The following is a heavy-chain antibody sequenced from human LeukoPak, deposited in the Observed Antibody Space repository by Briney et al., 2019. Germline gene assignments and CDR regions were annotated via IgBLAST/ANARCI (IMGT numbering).Heavy chain of an antibody. CDR3: AILGTVPY. CDR1: GGTFISYV. D-gene: IGHD1-26*01. J-gene: IGHJ4*02. CDR2: AIPFLGTA. V-gene: IGHV1-69*06. Sequence: ASVKVSCKASGGTFISYVISWVRQAPGQGLEWMGGAIPFLGTANYAQKFQDRITITAEKSTTTTYMELRSLRSDDTAIYYCAILGTVPYWGQGTQITASS.